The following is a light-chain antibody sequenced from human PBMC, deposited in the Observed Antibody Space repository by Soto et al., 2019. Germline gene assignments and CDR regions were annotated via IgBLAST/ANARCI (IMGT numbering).Light chain of an antibody. V-gene: IGLV2-14*03. Sequence: QSALTQPASVSGSPGQSITISCTETSSHVGGYNYVSWYQHHPGKAPKLIIYDVTNRPSGVSNPFPGSKSGNTASLTISGLQPEDEADYYCSSYTTSNTRQIVFGTGTKVTVL. CDR1: SSHVGGYNY. CDR3: SSYTTSNTRQIV. CDR2: DVT. J-gene: IGLJ1*01.